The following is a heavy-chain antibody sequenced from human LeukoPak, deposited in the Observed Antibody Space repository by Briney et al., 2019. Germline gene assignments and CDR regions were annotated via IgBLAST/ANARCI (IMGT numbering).Heavy chain of an antibody. Sequence: PSETLSLTCTVSGGSISSYYWSWIRQPAGKGLEWIGRIYTSGSTNYNPSLKSRVTMSVDTSKNQFSLKLSSVTATDTAVYYCATTYSYGGWFDPWGQGTLVTVSS. CDR2: IYTSGST. D-gene: IGHD5-18*01. J-gene: IGHJ5*02. CDR1: GGSISSYY. V-gene: IGHV4-4*07. CDR3: ATTYSYGGWFDP.